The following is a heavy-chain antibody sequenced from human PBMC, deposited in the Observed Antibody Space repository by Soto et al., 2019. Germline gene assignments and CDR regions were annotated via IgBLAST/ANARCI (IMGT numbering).Heavy chain of an antibody. CDR2: ISDSGGRT. CDR1: GFMFSFYD. Sequence: PGGSLRLSCVASGFMFSFYDMHWVRQVTGKGLEWVSAISDSGGRTYYADSVQGRFTISRDNSKNTLFLQMSSLRAEDTAIYYCARRTETDYYGMDVWGQGTTVTVSS. J-gene: IGHJ6*02. CDR3: ARRTETDYYGMDV. V-gene: IGHV3-23*01. D-gene: IGHD4-17*01.